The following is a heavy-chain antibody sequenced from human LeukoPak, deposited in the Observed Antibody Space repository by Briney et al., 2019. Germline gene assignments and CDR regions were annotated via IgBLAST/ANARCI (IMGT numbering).Heavy chain of an antibody. CDR1: GFTFSSYE. D-gene: IGHD6-19*01. J-gene: IGHJ4*02. CDR2: ISSSGSTI. Sequence: GGSLRLSCAASGFTFSSYEMNWVRQAPGKGLEWVSYISSSGSTIYYADSVKGRFTISRDNAKNPLYLQMNSLRAEDTAVYYCARKIAVAGKHYFDYWGQGTLVTVSS. V-gene: IGHV3-48*03. CDR3: ARKIAVAGKHYFDY.